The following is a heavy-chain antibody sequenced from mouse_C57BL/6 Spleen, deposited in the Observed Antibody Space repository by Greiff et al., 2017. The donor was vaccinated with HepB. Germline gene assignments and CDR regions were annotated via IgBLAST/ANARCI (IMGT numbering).Heavy chain of an antibody. Sequence: EVHLVESGEGLVKPGGSLKLSCAASGFTFSSYAMSWVRQTPEKRLEWVAYISSGGDYIYYADTVKGRFTISRDNARNTLYLQMSSLKSEDTAMYYCTRDGNWDWYFVVWGTGTTVTVSS. J-gene: IGHJ1*03. CDR1: GFTFSSYA. CDR2: ISSGGDYI. CDR3: TRDGNWDWYFVV. D-gene: IGHD4-1*01. V-gene: IGHV5-9-1*02.